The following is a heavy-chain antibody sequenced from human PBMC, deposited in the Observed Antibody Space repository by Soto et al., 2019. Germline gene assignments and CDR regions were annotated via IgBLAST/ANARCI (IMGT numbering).Heavy chain of an antibody. Sequence: GGPRRLSCAASAVPFSSYAKCWVRQPPGKRLEWVSAISGSGGSTDYADSVKGRFTISRANYKDTLYLQMNSLRAGDTAVYYCVRDDRRYRWRTTVTTCFDYWGQGT. V-gene: IGHV3-23*01. D-gene: IGHD4-17*01. CDR2: ISGSGGST. J-gene: IGHJ4*02. CDR3: VRDDRRYRWRTTVTTCFDY. CDR1: AVPFSSYA.